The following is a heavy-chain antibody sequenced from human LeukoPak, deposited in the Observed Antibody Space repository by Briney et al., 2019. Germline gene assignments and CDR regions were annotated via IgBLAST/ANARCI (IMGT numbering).Heavy chain of an antibody. V-gene: IGHV3-23*01. J-gene: IGHJ4*02. D-gene: IGHD3-3*01. Sequence: GGSLRLSCAASGFTFSSYAMSWVRQAPGKGLEWVSAISGSGGSTYYADSVKGRFTISRDNSKNTLYLQMNSLRAEDTAVYYCAKDSHGEWLLSVYFDYWGQGTLVTVSS. CDR1: GFTFSSYA. CDR3: AKDSHGEWLLSVYFDY. CDR2: ISGSGGST.